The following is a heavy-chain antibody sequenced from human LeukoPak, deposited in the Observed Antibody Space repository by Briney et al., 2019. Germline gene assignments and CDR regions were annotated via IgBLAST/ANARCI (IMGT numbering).Heavy chain of an antibody. CDR1: GYTFTSYG. Sequence: ASVKVSCKASGYTFTSYGISWVRQAPGQGLEWMGWISAYNGNTNYAQKLQGRVTMTTDTSTSTAYMELRSLRSDDTAVYYCARDLPGAVAGTEGGWGQGTLVTVSS. CDR2: ISAYNGNT. D-gene: IGHD6-19*01. V-gene: IGHV1-18*01. CDR3: ARDLPGAVAGTEGG. J-gene: IGHJ4*02.